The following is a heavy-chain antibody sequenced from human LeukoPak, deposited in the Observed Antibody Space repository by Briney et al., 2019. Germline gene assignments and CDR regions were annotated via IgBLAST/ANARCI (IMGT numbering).Heavy chain of an antibody. V-gene: IGHV3-30*02. D-gene: IGHD3-9*01. CDR3: AKGPNYDILTGWRKTYNGFDI. Sequence: GGSLRLSCTASGFPFSGYGMHWVRQAPGKGLERVAFIRCDGSNKYYADSVKGRFTISRDNSKNTLYLQMNSLRAEDTAVYYCAKGPNYDILTGWRKTYNGFDIWGQGTKVTVSS. J-gene: IGHJ3*02. CDR2: IRCDGSNK. CDR1: GFPFSGYG.